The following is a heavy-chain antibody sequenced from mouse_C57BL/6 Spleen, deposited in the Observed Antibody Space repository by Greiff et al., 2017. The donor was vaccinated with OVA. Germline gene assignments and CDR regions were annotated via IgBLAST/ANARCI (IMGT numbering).Heavy chain of an antibody. V-gene: IGHV1-55*01. J-gene: IGHJ3*01. CDR2: IYPGSGST. Sequence: VQLQQPGAELVKPGASVKMSCKASGYTFTSYWITWVKQRPGQGLEWIGDIYPGSGSTNYNEKFKSKATLTVDTSSRTANSPLSSLTSEDSAVYYCARSPLSGYYSPTGFAYWGQGTLVTVSA. CDR3: ARSPLSGYYSPTGFAY. CDR1: GYTFTSYW. D-gene: IGHD2-3*01.